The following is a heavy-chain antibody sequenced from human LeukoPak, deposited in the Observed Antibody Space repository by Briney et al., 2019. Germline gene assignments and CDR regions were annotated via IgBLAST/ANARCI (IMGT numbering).Heavy chain of an antibody. J-gene: IGHJ4*02. V-gene: IGHV3-20*04. CDR3: AREERPYFDC. Sequence: TGGSLRLSCAASGFTFHNHGMSWVRQAPGKGLEWVSALNWNGDNTGYADSVKGRFTISRDNAKESLYLQMNSLTAEDTAFYYCAREERPYFDCWGQGTLVTVSS. CDR2: LNWNGDNT. CDR1: GFTFHNHG. D-gene: IGHD1-26*01.